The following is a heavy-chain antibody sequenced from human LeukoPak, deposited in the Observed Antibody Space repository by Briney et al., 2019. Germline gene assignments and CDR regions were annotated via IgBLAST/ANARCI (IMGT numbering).Heavy chain of an antibody. CDR3: AREKISGYSSSWPFDY. CDR1: GGTFISYA. Sequence: ASVKVSCKASGGTFISYAISWVRQAPGQGLEWMGGIIPIFGTANYAQKFQGRVTITADESTSTAYMELSSLRSEGTAVYYCAREKISGYSSSWPFDYWGQGTLVTVSS. CDR2: IIPIFGTA. D-gene: IGHD6-13*01. V-gene: IGHV1-69*13. J-gene: IGHJ4*02.